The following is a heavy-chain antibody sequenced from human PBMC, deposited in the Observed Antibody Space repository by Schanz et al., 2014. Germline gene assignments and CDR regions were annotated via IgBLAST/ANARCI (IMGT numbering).Heavy chain of an antibody. CDR2: FVPRLRVA. CDR3: ATGDASNWYYFDF. CDR1: GGTLQSYT. D-gene: IGHD6-13*01. Sequence: QVPLVQSGAEVKKPGSSVKVSCKASGGTLQSYTFSWVRQAPGQGLEWMGRFVPRLRVALYAQNFRGRVTITADSSTNTAYLELRSLQSEDTAIYYCATGDASNWYYFDFWGQGTLVTVSS. V-gene: IGHV1-69*04. J-gene: IGHJ4*02.